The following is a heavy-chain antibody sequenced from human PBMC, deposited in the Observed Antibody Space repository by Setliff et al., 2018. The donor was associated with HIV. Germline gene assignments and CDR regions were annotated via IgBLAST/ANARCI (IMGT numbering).Heavy chain of an antibody. Sequence: ASVKVSCKASGYTFTSYYMHWVRQAPGQGLEWMGIINPSGGSTSYAQKFQGRVTMTRDTSTSTVYMELSSLRSEDTAVYYCARDGPALDIAVVPAASVLGYYYYYMDVWG. J-gene: IGHJ6*03. CDR3: ARDGPALDIAVVPAASVLGYYYYYMDV. V-gene: IGHV1-46*01. D-gene: IGHD2-2*03. CDR2: INPSGGST. CDR1: GYTFTSYY.